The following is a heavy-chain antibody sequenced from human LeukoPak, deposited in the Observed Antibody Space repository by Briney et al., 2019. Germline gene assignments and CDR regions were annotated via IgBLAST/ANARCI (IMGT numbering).Heavy chain of an antibody. V-gene: IGHV3-74*01. J-gene: IGHJ4*02. CDR1: GFAFNKYW. CDR2: INGDGSTT. D-gene: IGHD5-12*01. Sequence: GGSLRLSCAASGFAFNKYWMHWVRQAPGKGLVWVSRINGDGSTTSYADSVKGGFTISRDNAKNTLYLQMSSLRAEDTAVYYCAREGRVSGYDFDCWGQGTLVTVSS. CDR3: AREGRVSGYDFDC.